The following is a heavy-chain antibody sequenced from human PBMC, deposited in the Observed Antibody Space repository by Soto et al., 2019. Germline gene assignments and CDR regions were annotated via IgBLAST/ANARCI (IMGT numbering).Heavy chain of an antibody. CDR2: SNPSGGST. CDR1: GYTFTSYY. CDR3: ARALPRSSGYSYGAIDY. J-gene: IGHJ4*02. Sequence: GASVKVSCKASGYTFTSYYIPWVRPAPGQGLEWMVISNPSGGSTSYAQKFQGRVTMTRDTSTSTVYMELSSLRSEDTAVYYCARALPRSSGYSYGAIDYWGQGTQVNVSS. D-gene: IGHD5-18*01. V-gene: IGHV1-46*01.